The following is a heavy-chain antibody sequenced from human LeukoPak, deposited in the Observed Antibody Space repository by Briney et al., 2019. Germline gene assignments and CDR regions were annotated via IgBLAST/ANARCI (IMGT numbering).Heavy chain of an antibody. CDR2: IIPIFGTA. V-gene: IGHV1-69*05. CDR3: ARADYYGSGSYYDPLYNWFDP. D-gene: IGHD3-10*01. CDR1: GGTFSSYA. Sequence: SVNVSYKASGGTFSSYAISWVRQAPGQGLEWMEGIIPIFGTANYTQKFQGRVTITTDESTSTAYMELSSLRSEDTAVYYCARADYYGSGSYYDPLYNWFDPWGQGTLVTVSS. J-gene: IGHJ5*02.